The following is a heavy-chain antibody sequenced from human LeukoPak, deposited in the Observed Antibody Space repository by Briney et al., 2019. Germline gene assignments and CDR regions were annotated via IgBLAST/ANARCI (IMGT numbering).Heavy chain of an antibody. D-gene: IGHD1-14*01. V-gene: IGHV3-7*02. CDR3: ARNQGSDLDY. Sequence: GGSLRLSCAASRFTFSSCWMSWVRQAPGKGLEWVANIKQDGSEKYYVDSVKGRFTISRDNAKNTLYLQMNSLRAEDMAVYYCARNQGSDLDYWGQGTLVTVSS. CDR2: IKQDGSEK. CDR1: RFTFSSCW. J-gene: IGHJ4*02.